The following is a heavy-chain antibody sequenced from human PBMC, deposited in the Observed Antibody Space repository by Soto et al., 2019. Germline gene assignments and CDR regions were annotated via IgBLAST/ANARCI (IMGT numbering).Heavy chain of an antibody. CDR3: AKEGRLRSPAGDYFDS. V-gene: IGHV3-23*01. D-gene: IGHD3-10*01. CDR1: GFSFPDYD. Sequence: EVALLDSGGHLVQPGGSLRLSCEGSGFSFPDYDMNWVRQTPGKGLEWVAAVGRFGNTYYRDSVRGRFTISRDDSRNTVYLQMNRLRVEDTAVYFWAKEGRLRSPAGDYFDSWAQGSLVTVSS. CDR2: VGRFGNT. J-gene: IGHJ4*02.